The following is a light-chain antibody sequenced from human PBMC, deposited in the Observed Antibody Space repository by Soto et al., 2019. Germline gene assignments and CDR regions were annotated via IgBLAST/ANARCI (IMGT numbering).Light chain of an antibody. CDR1: SSDVGGYNY. V-gene: IGLV2-8*01. CDR2: EVS. J-gene: IGLJ1*01. CDR3: SSYAGSNNLYV. Sequence: QSALTQPPSASASPGQSVTISCTGTSSDVGGYNYVSWYQQHPGKAPKLMIYEVSKRPSGVPDRFSGSKSGNTASLTVSGLHAEDEADYYCSSYAGSNNLYVFGPGTKLTGL.